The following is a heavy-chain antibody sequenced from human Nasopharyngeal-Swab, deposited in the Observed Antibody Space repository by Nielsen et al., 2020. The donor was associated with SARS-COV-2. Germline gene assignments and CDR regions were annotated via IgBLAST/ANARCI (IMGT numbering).Heavy chain of an antibody. V-gene: IGHV3-9*01. CDR3: AKDLTRGDFVTSNAFDV. CDR2: ISWNSGSI. Sequence: SLKISCAASGFKFDDHAMHWVRQTPGKGLEWVSHISWNSGSIGYAASVRGRFTISRDNAKNSLYLEMSSLRAEDSALYYCAKDLTRGDFVTSNAFDVWGQGTEVTVSS. D-gene: IGHD2-21*02. J-gene: IGHJ3*01. CDR1: GFKFDDHA.